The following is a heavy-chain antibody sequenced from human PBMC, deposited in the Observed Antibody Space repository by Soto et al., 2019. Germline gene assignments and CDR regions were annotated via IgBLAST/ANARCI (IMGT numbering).Heavy chain of an antibody. CDR1: GFSFTTYA. CDR2: IGYDGNNK. V-gene: IGHV3-33*01. Sequence: QVQLVESGGGWVQPGSPLKLSCAAKGFSFTTYAMHGFRQAPAKGREGGAVIGYDGNNKYYADSVEGRFTISRDNSKNTVYLQMKSLRGDDTAVYYCARGGVTGIVGIFGSPLDIWGQGTVVTVSS. J-gene: IGHJ3*02. CDR3: ARGGVTGIVGIFGSPLDI. D-gene: IGHD1-1*01.